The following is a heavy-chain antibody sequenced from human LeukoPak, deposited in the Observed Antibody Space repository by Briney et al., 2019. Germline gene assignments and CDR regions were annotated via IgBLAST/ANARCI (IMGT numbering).Heavy chain of an antibody. D-gene: IGHD3-10*01. Sequence: ASVKVSCKASGYTFTGYYMHWVRQAPGQGLEWMGWINPNSGDTNYAQKFQGRVTMTRDTSISTAYMELSRLRSDDTAVYYCARVGGAGSYYNHYYYGMDVWGQGTTVTVSS. J-gene: IGHJ6*02. CDR3: ARVGGAGSYYNHYYYGMDV. CDR2: INPNSGDT. CDR1: GYTFTGYY. V-gene: IGHV1-2*02.